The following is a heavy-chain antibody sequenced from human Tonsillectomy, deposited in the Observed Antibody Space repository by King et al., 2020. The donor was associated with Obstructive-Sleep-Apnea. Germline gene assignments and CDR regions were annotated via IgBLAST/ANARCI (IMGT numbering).Heavy chain of an antibody. D-gene: IGHD3-9*01. CDR1: GDSVSSNSAA. J-gene: IGHJ5*01. V-gene: IGHV6-1*01. Sequence: VQLQQSGPGLVKPSQTLSLTCAISGDSVSSNSAAWNWIRQSPSRGLEWRGRTYYRAKWYNDYAVSVKRRININPATAKNQVSLQLNSVTPEDSAWYYFARDGVVSFDCDGEWFDSWGQGTLVTFSS. CDR2: TYYRAKWYN. CDR3: ARDGVVSFDCDGEWFDS.